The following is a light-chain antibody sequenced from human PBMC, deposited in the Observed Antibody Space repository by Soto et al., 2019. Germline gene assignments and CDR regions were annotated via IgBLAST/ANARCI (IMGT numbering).Light chain of an antibody. CDR1: QSVSSS. V-gene: IGKV3-15*01. Sequence: EIVMTHSPATLSVSPGERATLSCRASQSVSSSLAWYQQKPGQAPRLLIYGASTRATGIPARFSGSGSGTEFTLTISSLQSEDFAIYYCQQYKNWPPITFGQGTRLEIK. CDR3: QQYKNWPPIT. J-gene: IGKJ5*01. CDR2: GAS.